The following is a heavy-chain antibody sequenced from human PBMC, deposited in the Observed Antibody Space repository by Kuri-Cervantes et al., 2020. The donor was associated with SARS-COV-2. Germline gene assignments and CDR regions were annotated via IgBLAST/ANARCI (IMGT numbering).Heavy chain of an antibody. J-gene: IGHJ6*02. CDR1: GYSISSGHY. CDR3: SRDTTPTCYYYGMDV. CDR2: IYHSAST. V-gene: IGHV4-38-2*02. D-gene: IGHD1-14*01. Sequence: SETLSLTCTVSGYSISSGHYWGWIRQPPGKGREWLGSIYHSASTYYNPSLKSRVTISVDTSKNQFSLKLSAVTAADTAVYYCSRDTTPTCYYYGMDVWGQGTTVTVSS.